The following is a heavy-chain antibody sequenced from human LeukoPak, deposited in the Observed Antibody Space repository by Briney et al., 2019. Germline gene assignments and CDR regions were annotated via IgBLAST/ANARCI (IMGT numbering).Heavy chain of an antibody. J-gene: IGHJ5*02. CDR1: GGSISSSLYY. D-gene: IGHD4-23*01. CDR2: IYYSGST. V-gene: IGHV4-39*01. CDR3: ARRKPGYGGDSWFDP. Sequence: SETLSLTCAVSGGSISSSLYYWGWIRQPPGKGLGWIGSIYYSGSTYYNPSLKSRVTISVDTSKNQFSLKLSSVTAADTAVYYCARRKPGYGGDSWFDPWGQGTLVTVSS.